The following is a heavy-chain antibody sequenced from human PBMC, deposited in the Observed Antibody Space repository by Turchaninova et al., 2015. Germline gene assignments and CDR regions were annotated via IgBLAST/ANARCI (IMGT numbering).Heavy chain of an antibody. Sequence: QVTLKESGPVLVKPTETLTLTCTVSGFSLSNARTAVSWIRQPPGKALEWLAHIFSNDEKSYSTSLKNRLTISKDTSKRQVVLTRTNMDPVDTATYYCARSYNWNGFDYWGQGTLVTVSS. CDR3: ARSYNWNGFDY. CDR2: IFSNDEK. V-gene: IGHV2-26*01. D-gene: IGHD1-20*01. J-gene: IGHJ4*02. CDR1: GFSLSNARTA.